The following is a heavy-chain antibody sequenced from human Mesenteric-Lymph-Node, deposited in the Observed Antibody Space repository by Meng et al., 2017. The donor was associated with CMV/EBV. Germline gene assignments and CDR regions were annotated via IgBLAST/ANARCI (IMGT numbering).Heavy chain of an antibody. Sequence: GGSLRLSCAASGFTFSSYEMNWVRQAPGKGLEWVSYISSSGSTIYYADSVKGRFTISRDNAKNSLYLQMNSLRAEDTAVYYCARSRGSGCLYYFDYWGQGTLVTVSS. V-gene: IGHV3-48*03. J-gene: IGHJ4*02. D-gene: IGHD3-10*01. CDR3: ARSRGSGCLYYFDY. CDR2: ISSSGSTI. CDR1: GFTFSSYE.